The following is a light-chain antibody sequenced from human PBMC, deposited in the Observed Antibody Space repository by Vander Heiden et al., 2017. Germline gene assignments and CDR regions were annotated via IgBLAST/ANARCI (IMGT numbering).Light chain of an antibody. Sequence: EIVITQSPATLSVSPGERATLPCRASQSVSSNLAWYQQKPGQAPRLLIYGASTRATGIPARFSGSGSGTEFTLTISSLQSEDFAVYYCQQYNNWPRTFGQGTKVEIK. V-gene: IGKV3-15*01. CDR2: GAS. CDR3: QQYNNWPRT. J-gene: IGKJ1*01. CDR1: QSVSSN.